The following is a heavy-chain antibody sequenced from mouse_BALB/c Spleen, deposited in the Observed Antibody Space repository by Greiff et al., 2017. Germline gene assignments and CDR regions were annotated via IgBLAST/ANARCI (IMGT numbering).Heavy chain of an antibody. Sequence: EVNVVESGGGLVQPGGSRKLSCAASGFTFSSFGMHWVRQAPEKGLEWVAYISSGSSTIYYADTVKGRFTISRDNPKNTLFLQMTSLRSEDTAMYYCARRSRDAMDYWGQGTSVTVSS. CDR1: GFTFSSFG. J-gene: IGHJ4*01. CDR3: ARRSRDAMDY. CDR2: ISSGSSTI. V-gene: IGHV5-17*02.